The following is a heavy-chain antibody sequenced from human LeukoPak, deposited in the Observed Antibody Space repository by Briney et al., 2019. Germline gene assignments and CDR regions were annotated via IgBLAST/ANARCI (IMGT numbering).Heavy chain of an antibody. Sequence: SETLSLTCTVSGGSINNYYWSWIRQPPGKGLEWIGYIYYSGSTKYNPSLKSRVTMSVDTSRNQFSLRLRSVTAADTAVYYCARGPDYYDSSGYYNWFDPWGQGTLVTVSS. CDR1: GGSINNYY. D-gene: IGHD3-22*01. V-gene: IGHV4-59*12. CDR3: ARGPDYYDSSGYYNWFDP. J-gene: IGHJ5*02. CDR2: IYYSGST.